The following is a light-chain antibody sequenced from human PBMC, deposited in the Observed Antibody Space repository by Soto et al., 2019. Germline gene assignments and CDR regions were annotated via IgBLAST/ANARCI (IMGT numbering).Light chain of an antibody. CDR1: QSISATY. V-gene: IGKV3-20*01. Sequence: EIVLTQSPGTLSLFPGERATFSCRTSQSISATYLAWYQQKPGQAPRLLIYATSSRATGIPDRFSGSGSRTDFTLTISILEPDDSAVYYCQQYASLPRTFGQGTKVEI. J-gene: IGKJ1*01. CDR3: QQYASLPRT. CDR2: ATS.